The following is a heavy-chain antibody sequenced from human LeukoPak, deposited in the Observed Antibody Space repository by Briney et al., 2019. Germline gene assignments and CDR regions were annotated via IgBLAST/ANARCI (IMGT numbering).Heavy chain of an antibody. D-gene: IGHD4-17*01. Sequence: SETLSLTCTVSGGSISSSSYYWGWIRQPPGKGLEWIGSIYYSGSTYYNPSLKSRVTISVDTSKNQFSLKLSSVTAADTAVYYCARESGIGYGDFQGMDVWGQGTTVTVSS. V-gene: IGHV4-39*07. J-gene: IGHJ6*02. CDR2: IYYSGST. CDR1: GGSISSSSYY. CDR3: ARESGIGYGDFQGMDV.